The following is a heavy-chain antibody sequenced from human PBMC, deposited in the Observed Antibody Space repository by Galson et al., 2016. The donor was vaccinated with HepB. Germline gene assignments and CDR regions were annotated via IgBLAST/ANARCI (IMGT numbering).Heavy chain of an antibody. CDR2: MSNDGNIK. V-gene: IGHV3-30*03. CDR1: GFTFSNYG. Sequence: SLRLSCAASGFTFSNYGMYWVRQAPGKGLEWVAVMSNDGNIKYHADSVKGRFTISRDNSKNTLFLQMNSLRLEDTALYYCARPPHENLGELSVLWDFYHNGMDVWGQGTTVTVS. CDR3: ARPPHENLGELSVLWDFYHNGMDV. D-gene: IGHD3-16*02. J-gene: IGHJ6*02.